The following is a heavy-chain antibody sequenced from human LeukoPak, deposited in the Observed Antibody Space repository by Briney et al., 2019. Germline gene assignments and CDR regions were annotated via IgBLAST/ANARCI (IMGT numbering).Heavy chain of an antibody. CDR2: IYYSGST. V-gene: IGHV4-59*01. Sequence: SETLSLTCNVSGGSIRGYYWSWIRQPPGKGLEWIGYIYYSGSTNYNPSLKSRVTISVDTSKNQFSLKLSSVTAADTAVYYCARVSNYYDSSGYYYYYYMDVWGKGTTVTVSS. J-gene: IGHJ6*03. D-gene: IGHD3-22*01. CDR3: ARVSNYYDSSGYYYYYYMDV. CDR1: GGSIRGYY.